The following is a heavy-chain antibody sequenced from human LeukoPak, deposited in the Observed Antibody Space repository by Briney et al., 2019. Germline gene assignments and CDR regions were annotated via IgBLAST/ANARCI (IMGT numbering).Heavy chain of an antibody. CDR3: ARGLLQ. CDR2: IYTSGST. Sequence: SETLSLTCTVSGGSISSGSYYWSWMRQPAGKGLEWIGRIYTSGSTNYNPSLKSRVTISVDTSKNQFSLKLSSVTAADTAVYYCARGLLQWGQGTLVTVSS. V-gene: IGHV4-61*02. J-gene: IGHJ4*02. CDR1: GGSISSGSYY. D-gene: IGHD1-1*01.